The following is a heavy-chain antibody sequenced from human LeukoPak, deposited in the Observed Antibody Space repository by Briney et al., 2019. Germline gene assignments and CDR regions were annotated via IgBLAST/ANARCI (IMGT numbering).Heavy chain of an antibody. CDR1: GGSISSSSYY. D-gene: IGHD2-15*01. CDR3: ARGARAASNNWFDP. CDR2: IYYSGNT. J-gene: IGHJ5*02. Sequence: SETLSLTCTVSGGSISSSSYYWGWIRQPPGKGLEWIVNIYYSGNTYYNPSLKSRVTISVDTSKKQFSLKLSSVTAADTAVYYCARGARAASNNWFDPWGQGTLVTVSS. V-gene: IGHV4-39*07.